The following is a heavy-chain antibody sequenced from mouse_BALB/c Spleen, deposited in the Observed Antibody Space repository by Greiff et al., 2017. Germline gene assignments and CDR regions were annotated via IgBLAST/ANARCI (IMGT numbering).Heavy chain of an antibody. CDR3: ARQKHYDGPTTGFAY. J-gene: IGHJ3*01. CDR2: ISSGGGST. Sequence: EVKLMESGGGLVKPGGSLKLSCAASGFAFSSYDMSWVRQTPEKRLEWVAYISSGGGSTYYPDTVKGRFTISRDNAKNTLYLQMSSLKSEDTAMYYCARQKHYDGPTTGFAYWGQGTLVTVSA. CDR1: GFAFSSYD. V-gene: IGHV5-12-1*01. D-gene: IGHD2-3*01.